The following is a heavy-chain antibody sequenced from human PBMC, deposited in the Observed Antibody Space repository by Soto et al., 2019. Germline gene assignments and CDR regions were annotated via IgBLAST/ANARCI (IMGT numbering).Heavy chain of an antibody. V-gene: IGHV3-23*01. J-gene: IGHJ6*02. D-gene: IGHD6-6*01. CDR2: IGSSGSGI. Sequence: VLLLESGGALVQPGGSLRLSCAASGFSFRSYAMSWVRQAPGKGLEWVSAIGSSGSGIYYADSVTGRFTISRDNSKNTVHLQMNSLRVEDTAVYYCAKYSSLSGGESGMDVWGQGTTVTVS. CDR3: AKYSSLSGGESGMDV. CDR1: GFSFRSYA.